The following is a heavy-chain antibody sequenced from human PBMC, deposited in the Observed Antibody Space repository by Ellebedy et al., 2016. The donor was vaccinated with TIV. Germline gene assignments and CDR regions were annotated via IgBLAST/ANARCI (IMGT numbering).Heavy chain of an antibody. CDR2: INTNNGNP. J-gene: IGHJ2*01. CDR1: GYTFTSYA. Sequence: AASVKVSCKASGYTFTSYAMNWVRQAPGQGLEWMGWINTNNGNPTYAQGFTGRFVFSLDTSVSTAYLQISSLKAEDTAVYYCARGAAAGFFWYFDLWGRGTLVTVSS. V-gene: IGHV7-4-1*02. D-gene: IGHD6-13*01. CDR3: ARGAAAGFFWYFDL.